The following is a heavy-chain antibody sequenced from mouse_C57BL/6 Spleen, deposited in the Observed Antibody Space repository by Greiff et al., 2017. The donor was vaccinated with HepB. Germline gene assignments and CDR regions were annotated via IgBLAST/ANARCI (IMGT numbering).Heavy chain of an antibody. D-gene: IGHD2-3*01. V-gene: IGHV1-77*01. CDR3: ARHDGSTELYYAMDY. Sequence: QVQLQQSGAELVKPGASVKISCKASGYTFTDYYINWVKQRPGQGLEWIGKIGPGSGSTYYNEKFKGEATLTADKSSSTAYMQLSSLTSEDSAVYFCARHDGSTELYYAMDYWGQGTSVTVSS. CDR1: GYTFTDYY. CDR2: IGPGSGST. J-gene: IGHJ4*01.